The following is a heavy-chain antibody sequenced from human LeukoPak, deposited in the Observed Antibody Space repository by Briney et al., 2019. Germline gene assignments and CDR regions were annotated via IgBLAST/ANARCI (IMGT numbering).Heavy chain of an antibody. CDR2: ISYDGSNK. J-gene: IGHJ6*02. V-gene: IGHV3-30*04. CDR3: ARDLITMVRGVNYYYYGIDV. CDR1: GFTFSSYA. Sequence: GGSLRLSCAASGFTFSSYAMHWVRQAPGKGLEWVAVISYDGSNKYYADSVRGRFTISRDNSKNTLYLQMNSLRAEDTAVYYCARDLITMVRGVNYYYYGIDVWGQGTTVTVSS. D-gene: IGHD3-10*01.